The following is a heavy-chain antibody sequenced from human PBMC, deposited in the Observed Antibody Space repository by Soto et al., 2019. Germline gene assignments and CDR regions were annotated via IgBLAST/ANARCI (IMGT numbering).Heavy chain of an antibody. CDR3: ARESIAAPLAY. J-gene: IGHJ4*02. CDR1: GFTVSSNY. CDR2: IYSGGST. V-gene: IGHV3-66*01. D-gene: IGHD6-6*01. Sequence: EVQLVESGGGLVQPGGSLRLSCAASGFTVSSNYMSWVRQAPGKGLEWVSVIYSGGSTYYADSVKGRFTISRDNSKNTLYLQMNSLRAEDTAVYYCARESIAAPLAYWGQGTLVTVSS.